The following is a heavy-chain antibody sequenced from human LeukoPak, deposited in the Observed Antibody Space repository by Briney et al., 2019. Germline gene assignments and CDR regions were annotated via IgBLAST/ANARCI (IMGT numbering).Heavy chain of an antibody. Sequence: KGGEPLKISCKGSGYSFTSYWIGWVRQMPGKGLEWMGIIYPGDSDTRYSPSFQGQVTISAVKSISTAYLQWSSLKASDTAMYYCARTYVWGSYRTFDYWGQGTLVTVSS. CDR3: ARTYVWGSYRTFDY. CDR2: IYPGDSDT. V-gene: IGHV5-51*01. CDR1: GYSFTSYW. D-gene: IGHD3-16*02. J-gene: IGHJ4*02.